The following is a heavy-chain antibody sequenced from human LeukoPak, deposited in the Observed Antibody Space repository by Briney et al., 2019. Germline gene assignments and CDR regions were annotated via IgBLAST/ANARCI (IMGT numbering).Heavy chain of an antibody. CDR1: GCSISSYY. J-gene: IGHJ6*03. Sequence: SETLSPTCIDSGCSISSYYCTWILQPAGKGLEWLGRFYTSGSTNYNPSLKSRVTMSVDTSKNQFSLKLSSVTAADTAVYYCARASAVVAASFSGYYYYMDVWGKGTTVTVSS. CDR3: ARASAVVAASFSGYYYYMDV. D-gene: IGHD2-15*01. CDR2: FYTSGST. V-gene: IGHV4-4*07.